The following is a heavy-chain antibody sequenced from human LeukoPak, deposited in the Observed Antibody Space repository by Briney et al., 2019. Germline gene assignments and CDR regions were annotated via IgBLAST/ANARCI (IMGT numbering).Heavy chain of an antibody. D-gene: IGHD6-13*01. V-gene: IGHV4-4*07. CDR1: GGSISTYY. J-gene: IGHJ4*02. CDR2: IYTSGDT. Sequence: TSETLSLTCTVSGGSISTYYWSWIRQPARKGLEWVGRIYTSGDTNYNPSLKSRVTMSIATSKNQFSLNLSSVTAADTAMYYCARGHIAVAGSDYWGQGILVTVSS. CDR3: ARGHIAVAGSDY.